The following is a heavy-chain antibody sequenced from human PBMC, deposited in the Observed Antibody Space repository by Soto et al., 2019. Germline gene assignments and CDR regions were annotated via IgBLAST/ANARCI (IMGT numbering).Heavy chain of an antibody. CDR1: GFTFGDYA. D-gene: IGHD3-9*01. Sequence: PGGSLRLSCTASGFTFGDYAMSWFRQAPGKGLEWVGFIRSKAYGGTTEYAASVKGRFTISRDDSKSIAYLQMNSLKTEDTAVYYCTRDHDFDWLSIFDYWGQGTLVTVSS. CDR2: IRSKAYGGTT. J-gene: IGHJ4*02. V-gene: IGHV3-49*03. CDR3: TRDHDFDWLSIFDY.